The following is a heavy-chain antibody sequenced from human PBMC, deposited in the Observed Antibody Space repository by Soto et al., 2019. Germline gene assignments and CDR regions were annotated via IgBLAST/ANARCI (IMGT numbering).Heavy chain of an antibody. J-gene: IGHJ1*01. CDR3: ARDSWSVTPKYFQH. CDR1: GYTFTSYG. CDR2: ISAYNGNT. V-gene: IGHV1-18*01. D-gene: IGHD2-21*02. Sequence: TSVKVSCKASGYTFTSYGISWVRQAPGQGLEWMGWISAYNGNTNYAQKLQGRVTMTTDTSTSTAYMELRSLRSDDTAVYYCARDSWSVTPKYFQHWGQGTLATVSS.